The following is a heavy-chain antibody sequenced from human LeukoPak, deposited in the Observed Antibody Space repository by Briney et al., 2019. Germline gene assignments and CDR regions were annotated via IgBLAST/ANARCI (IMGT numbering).Heavy chain of an antibody. J-gene: IGHJ4*02. Sequence: YPGGSLRLSCAASGFTFSSYAMSWVRQAPGKGLEWVSAISGSGGSTYYADSVKGRFTISRDNSKNTLYLQMNSLRAEDTAVYYCAKGLELAVVASWAFDYWGQGTLVTVSS. CDR1: GFTFSSYA. CDR2: ISGSGGST. V-gene: IGHV3-23*01. D-gene: IGHD2-2*01. CDR3: AKGLELAVVASWAFDY.